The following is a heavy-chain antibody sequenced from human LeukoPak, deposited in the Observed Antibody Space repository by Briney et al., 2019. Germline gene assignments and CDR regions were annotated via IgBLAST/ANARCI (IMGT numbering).Heavy chain of an antibody. D-gene: IGHD1-20*01. CDR2: IYYSGST. Sequence: SETLSLTCTVSGGSISSYSWSWIRQSPGKGLEWIGYIYYSGSTNYNPFLKSRVTISVDTSKNQFSLKLSSVTAADTAVYYCARAPLYNWNEERKNAFDIWGQGTMVTVSS. CDR3: ARAPLYNWNEERKNAFDI. V-gene: IGHV4-59*01. CDR1: GGSISSYS. J-gene: IGHJ3*02.